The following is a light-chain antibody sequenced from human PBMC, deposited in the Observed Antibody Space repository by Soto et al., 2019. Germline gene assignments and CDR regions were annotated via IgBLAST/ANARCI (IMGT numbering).Light chain of an antibody. J-gene: IGKJ5*01. V-gene: IGKV3-15*01. CDR2: GAS. CDR3: QQYNSWTTIT. CDR1: QSISSK. Sequence: ETVMTQSPATLSVSPGERATLSCRASQSISSKLGWYQQRPGQAPRLLIYGASTRATGIPARFSGSGSGTEFTLTISSLQSEDSAVYYCQQYNSWTTITFGQGTRLEIK.